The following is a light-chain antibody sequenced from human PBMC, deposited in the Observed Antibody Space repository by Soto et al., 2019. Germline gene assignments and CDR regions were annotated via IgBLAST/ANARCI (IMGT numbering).Light chain of an antibody. CDR1: QSISSSY. V-gene: IGKV3-20*01. Sequence: EIVLTQSPGTLSLSPGERATLSCRASQSISSSYLAWYQQRPGQAPRLLIYGASSRATGTPGRFSGSGSGTDFTLTSSRLEPEDVAEYYCQDYGTSRTFGQGTKVEIK. J-gene: IGKJ1*01. CDR3: QDYGTSRT. CDR2: GAS.